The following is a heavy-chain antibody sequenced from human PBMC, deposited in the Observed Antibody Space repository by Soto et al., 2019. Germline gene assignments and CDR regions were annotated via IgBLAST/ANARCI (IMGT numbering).Heavy chain of an antibody. J-gene: IGHJ4*01. CDR1: GVSISNGGYY. V-gene: IGHV4-31*03. Sequence: SETLSLTCTVSGVSISNGGYYWNWVRQHPGKGLEWIGYIHYSGSTWYNPPLESRVTISVDTSKDQFSLKLRSVTAADTAVYYCARVRGSGSYAAYYFDPWGQGTLVTVSS. CDR3: ARVRGSGSYAAYYFDP. CDR2: IHYSGST. D-gene: IGHD3-10*01.